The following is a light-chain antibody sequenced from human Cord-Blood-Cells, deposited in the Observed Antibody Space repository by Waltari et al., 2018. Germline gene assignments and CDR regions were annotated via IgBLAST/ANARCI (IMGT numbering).Light chain of an antibody. CDR2: DAS. CDR3: QQYNSYWT. CDR1: QSISSW. V-gene: IGKV1-5*01. Sequence: DIQMTQSPSTLSASVGDRVTITCRASQSISSWLAWYQQKPGKAPKLLIYDASSLESGFPSRFSVSGSGTEFTLTISSLQPDDFATYYCQQYNSYWTFGQGTKVEIK. J-gene: IGKJ1*01.